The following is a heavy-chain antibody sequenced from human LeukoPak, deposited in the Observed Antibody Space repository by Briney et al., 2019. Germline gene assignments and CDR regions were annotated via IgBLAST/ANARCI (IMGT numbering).Heavy chain of an antibody. CDR1: GFTFSSYS. CDR3: ARSSRSHDGSLLY. V-gene: IGHV3-48*04. Sequence: PGGSLSLSCAASGFTFSSYSMNWVRQAPGKGLEWVSYINSSSSTIYYADSVKGRFTISRDNAKNSLYLQMNSLRAEDTAVYYCARSSRSHDGSLLYWGQGTLVTVSS. D-gene: IGHD1-26*01. CDR2: INSSSSTI. J-gene: IGHJ4*02.